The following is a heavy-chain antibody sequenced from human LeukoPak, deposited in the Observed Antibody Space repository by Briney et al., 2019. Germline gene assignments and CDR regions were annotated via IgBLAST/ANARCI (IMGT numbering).Heavy chain of an antibody. J-gene: IGHJ5*02. CDR2: IYYNGST. D-gene: IGHD6-6*01. Sequence: SETLSLTCTVSGVSVSSKSYQWVWIRQPPGKGLEWIGNIYYNGSTYYNPSLESRVTISVHTSENQFSLSMNSVTAADTAVYYCARTARYSSSSLVYAFDPWCQGTLVTVSS. V-gene: IGHV4-39*07. CDR1: GVSVSSKSYQ. CDR3: ARTARYSSSSLVYAFDP.